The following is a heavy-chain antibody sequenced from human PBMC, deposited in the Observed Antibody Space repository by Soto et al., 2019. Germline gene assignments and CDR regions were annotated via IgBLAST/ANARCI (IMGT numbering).Heavy chain of an antibody. J-gene: IGHJ6*02. V-gene: IGHV4-61*01. CDR1: GGSVISGNYY. CDR3: ARVAIVEPTTNHSQYAMAV. CDR2: IYYSGST. Sequence: QVQLQESGPGLVKPSETLSLNCTVSGGSVISGNYYWNWIRQPPGKGLEWIGYIYYSGSTNYNPPXXRRVTLLVDTPXTXFXXRLSSVTAADTAMYYCARVAIVEPTTNHSQYAMAVWGQGTTVTVSS. D-gene: IGHD2-2*01.